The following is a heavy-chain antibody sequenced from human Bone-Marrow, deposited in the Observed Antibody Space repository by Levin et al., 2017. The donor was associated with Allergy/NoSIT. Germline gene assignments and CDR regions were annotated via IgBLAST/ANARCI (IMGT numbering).Heavy chain of an antibody. CDR1: GFTFSRYS. Sequence: LSLTCAASGFTFSRYSMNWVRQAPGRGLEWVSYISRSSSTISYADSVKGRFTISRDNAKNSLYLQMNSLRDEDTAVYYCVRPDCSGTSCYYFFDSWGQGTLVTVSS. V-gene: IGHV3-48*02. CDR2: ISRSSSTI. D-gene: IGHD2-2*01. CDR3: VRPDCSGTSCYYFFDS. J-gene: IGHJ4*02.